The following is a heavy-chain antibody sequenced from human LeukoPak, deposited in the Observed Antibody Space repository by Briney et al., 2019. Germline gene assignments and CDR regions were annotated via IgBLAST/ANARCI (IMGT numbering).Heavy chain of an antibody. CDR2: MKGDGSHI. D-gene: IGHD2-8*02. J-gene: IGHJ4*02. Sequence: GGSLRLSCAASGFTFGNFWMSWVRQAPGRGLQWVASMKGDGSHIYYVDSVKGRFTISRDNARNSLYLQMNSLRAEDTAVYYCARLFGGVTTFDYWGQGAPVTVSS. V-gene: IGHV3-7*01. CDR3: ARLFGGVTTFDY. CDR1: GFTFGNFW.